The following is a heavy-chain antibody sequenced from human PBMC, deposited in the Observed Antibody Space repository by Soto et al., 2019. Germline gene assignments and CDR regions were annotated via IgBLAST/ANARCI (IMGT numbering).Heavy chain of an antibody. CDR1: GFSLSTSGAG. Sequence: SGPTLVNPTQTLTLTCTFSGFSLSTSGAGVGWIRQPPGKALEWLALIYWDDDKRYSPSLKSRLTITKDTSKNQVVLTMTNMDPVDTATYYCAHNGLYSSGLNDDAFDIWGQGTMVTVSS. V-gene: IGHV2-5*02. D-gene: IGHD6-19*01. CDR2: IYWDDDK. CDR3: AHNGLYSSGLNDDAFDI. J-gene: IGHJ3*02.